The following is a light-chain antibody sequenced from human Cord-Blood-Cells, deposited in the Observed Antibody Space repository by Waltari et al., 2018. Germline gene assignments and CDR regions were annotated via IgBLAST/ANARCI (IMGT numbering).Light chain of an antibody. V-gene: IGKV4-1*01. J-gene: IGKJ4*01. CDR2: WAS. CDR3: QQYYSTPT. Sequence: DIVMTQSPDSLAVSLGERATNHCKSSQSVLYSSNNKYYLAWYQQKPGQPPKLLIYWASTRESGVPDRFSGSGSGTDFTLTISSLQAEDVAVYYCQQYYSTPTFGGGTKVEIK. CDR1: QSVLYSSNNKYY.